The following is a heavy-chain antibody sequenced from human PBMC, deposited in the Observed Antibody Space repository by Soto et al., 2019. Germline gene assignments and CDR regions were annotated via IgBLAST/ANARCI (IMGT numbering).Heavy chain of an antibody. CDR2: IDPSDSYT. D-gene: IGHD3-16*01. CDR3: ASQWMITRPKDGMDV. V-gene: IGHV5-10-1*01. Sequence: PGESLKISCRGSGYSFTSYWISWVRQMPGKGLEWMGRIDPSDSYTNYSPSFQGHVTISADKSISTAYLQWSSLKASDTAMYYCASQWMITRPKDGMDVCAQGTTVIVSS. CDR1: GYSFTSYW. J-gene: IGHJ6*02.